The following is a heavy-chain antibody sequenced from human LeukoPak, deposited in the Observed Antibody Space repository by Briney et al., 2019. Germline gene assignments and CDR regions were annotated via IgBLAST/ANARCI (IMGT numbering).Heavy chain of an antibody. V-gene: IGHV1-8*02. CDR1: GYTFTSYD. Sequence: ASVKVSCKASGYTFTSYDINWVRQATGQGLEWMGWMNPNSGNTGYAQKFQGRVTMTRNTSISTAYMELSSLRSEDTAVYYCARGDYDILTGSYYMDVWGKGTTVTISS. J-gene: IGHJ6*03. CDR3: ARGDYDILTGSYYMDV. D-gene: IGHD3-9*01. CDR2: MNPNSGNT.